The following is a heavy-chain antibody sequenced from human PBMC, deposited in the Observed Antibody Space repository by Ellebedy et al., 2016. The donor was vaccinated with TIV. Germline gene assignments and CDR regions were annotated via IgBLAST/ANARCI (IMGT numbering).Heavy chain of an antibody. D-gene: IGHD1-26*01. CDR2: INHSGST. Sequence: SETLSLXXAVYGGSFSGYYWSWIRQSPGKGLDWIGEINHSGSTNYNPSLKSRVTLSVDTSKNQFSLKLSSVTAADTAVYYCARDRGGSQPDYWGQGTLVTVSS. CDR1: GGSFSGYY. CDR3: ARDRGGSQPDY. V-gene: IGHV4-34*01. J-gene: IGHJ4*02.